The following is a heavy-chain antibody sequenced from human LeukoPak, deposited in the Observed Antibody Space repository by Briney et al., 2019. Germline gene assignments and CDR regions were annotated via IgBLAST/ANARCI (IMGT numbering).Heavy chain of an antibody. Sequence: PGGSLRLSCAASGNTFSSYGTHWVRQAPGKGLEWVAVISYDGSNKYYADSVKGRFTISRDNSKNTLYLQMNSLRAEDTAVYYCAKDPHPYYDGSGYYYEDYWGQGTLVTVSS. D-gene: IGHD3-22*01. J-gene: IGHJ4*02. V-gene: IGHV3-30*18. CDR3: AKDPHPYYDGSGYYYEDY. CDR1: GNTFSSYG. CDR2: ISYDGSNK.